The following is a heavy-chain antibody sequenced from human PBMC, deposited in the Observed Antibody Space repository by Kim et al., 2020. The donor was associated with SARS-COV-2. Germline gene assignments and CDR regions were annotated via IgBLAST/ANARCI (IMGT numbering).Heavy chain of an antibody. CDR3: ARHLSGSGAFYNVGY. CDR1: GVSISGEY. Sequence: SETLSLTCNVSGVSISGEYWSWIRQTPEKGLQWIASISYAGTMSYNPSLKSRVTISVDTSKNQVSLKLSSVTAADTAMYYCARHLSGSGAFYNVGYWGQG. CDR2: ISYAGTM. V-gene: IGHV4-59*08. J-gene: IGHJ4*02. D-gene: IGHD3-10*01.